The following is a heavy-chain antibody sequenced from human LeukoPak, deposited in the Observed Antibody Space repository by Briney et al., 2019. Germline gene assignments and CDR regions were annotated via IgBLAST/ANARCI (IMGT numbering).Heavy chain of an antibody. CDR3: AREGRTDYGGNVGWFDP. CDR2: INPSGGST. V-gene: IGHV1-46*01. J-gene: IGHJ5*02. CDR1: GYTFTSYY. Sequence: ASVKVSCKASGYTFTSYYMHWVRQAPGQGLEWMGIINPSGGSTSYAQKFQGRVTMTRDTSTSTVYMELSSLRSEDTAVYYCAREGRTDYGGNVGWFDPWAREPWSPSPQ. D-gene: IGHD4-23*01.